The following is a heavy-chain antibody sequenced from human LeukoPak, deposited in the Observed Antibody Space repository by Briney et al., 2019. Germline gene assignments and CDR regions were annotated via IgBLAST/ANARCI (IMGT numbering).Heavy chain of an antibody. V-gene: IGHV4-34*01. D-gene: IGHD6-6*01. J-gene: IGHJ4*02. CDR2: INHSGST. CDR1: GGSFSGYY. CDR3: ARSGKSKAAGFDY. Sequence: SETLSLTCAVYGGSFSGYYWSWIRQPPGKGLEWIGEINHSGSTNYNPSLKSRVTISVDTSKNQFSLKLSSVTAADTAVYYCARSGKSKAAGFDYWGQGTLVTVSS.